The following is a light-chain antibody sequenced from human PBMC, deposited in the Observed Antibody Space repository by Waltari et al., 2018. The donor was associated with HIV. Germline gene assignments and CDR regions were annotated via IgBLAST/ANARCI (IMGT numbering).Light chain of an antibody. CDR3: QSFDGITAV. CDR1: SGRIASNY. CDR2: EDN. V-gene: IGLV6-57*02. J-gene: IGLJ3*02. Sequence: NLMLTQPHSVSESPGKTVTISCTGSSGRIASNYVQRYQPRPGSAPTTVIFEDNQRSSGVPDRFSGSIDSSSNSASLTISRLKTEDEADYYCQSFDGITAVFGGGTKLTVL.